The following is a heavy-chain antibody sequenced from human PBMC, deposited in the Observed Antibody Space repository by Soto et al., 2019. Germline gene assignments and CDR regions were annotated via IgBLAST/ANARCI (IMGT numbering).Heavy chain of an antibody. CDR2: IYYSGSA. V-gene: IGHV4-39*01. D-gene: IGHD5-18*01. CDR3: VSGYQWVGSDY. CDR1: GGSISSSDYY. Sequence: SETLSLTCTVSGGSISSSDYYWGWIRQPPGKGLEWIGNIYYSGSASYNPSLKSRVTISVDTSKNQVSLKLSSVTAADTAVYICVSGYQWVGSDYWGQGTLVTVSS. J-gene: IGHJ4*02.